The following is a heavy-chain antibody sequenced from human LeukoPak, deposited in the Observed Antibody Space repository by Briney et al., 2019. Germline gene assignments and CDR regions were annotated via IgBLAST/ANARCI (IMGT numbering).Heavy chain of an antibody. CDR2: IYPGDSDT. CDR3: ARRGYSGYDHYYYYGMDV. Sequence: SGESLKISCKGSGYSFTSYWIGWVRQMPGKGLEWMGIIYPGDSDTRYSPSFQGQVTISADKSISTAYLQWSSLKASDTAMYYCARRGYSGYDHYYYYGMDVWGQGTTVTVSS. J-gene: IGHJ6*02. D-gene: IGHD5-12*01. CDR1: GYSFTSYW. V-gene: IGHV5-51*01.